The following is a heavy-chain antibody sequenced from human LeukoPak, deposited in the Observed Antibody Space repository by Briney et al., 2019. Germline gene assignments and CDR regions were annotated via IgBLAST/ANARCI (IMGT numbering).Heavy chain of an antibody. CDR2: INSINAV. CDR1: GFMFDTYI. Sequence: GRSLRPSCAASGFMFDTYIMTWVRQAPGKGLEWISYINSINAVYYTDSVQGRFNISRDNAKNSLYLQMNSLRVEDTAMYYCARVSARGYDYWGRGTLVTVSS. J-gene: IGHJ4*02. D-gene: IGHD5-18*01. V-gene: IGHV3-48*01. CDR3: ARVSARGYDY.